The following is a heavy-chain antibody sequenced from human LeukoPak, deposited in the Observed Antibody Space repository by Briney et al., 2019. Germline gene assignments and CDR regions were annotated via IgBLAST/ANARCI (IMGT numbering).Heavy chain of an antibody. CDR1: GGSITSRSYY. Sequence: SETLSLTCTGSGGSITSRSYYWGWIRQPPGRGLEWIGSIYHLGSVRYNPSLKNRVTISVDTSMNQFSLKLSSVTAADTAVYYCARRVGANWGPNYFDYWGQGTLVTVSS. CDR2: IYHLGSV. V-gene: IGHV4-39*01. J-gene: IGHJ4*02. D-gene: IGHD7-27*01. CDR3: ARRVGANWGPNYFDY.